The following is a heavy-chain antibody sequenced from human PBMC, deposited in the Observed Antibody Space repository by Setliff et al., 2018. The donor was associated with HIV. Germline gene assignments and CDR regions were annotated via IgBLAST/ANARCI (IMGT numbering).Heavy chain of an antibody. CDR3: AHRRYGSGSYLSYYYMDV. CDR2: IDWDDDK. J-gene: IGHJ6*03. CDR1: GFSLSASGMC. D-gene: IGHD3-10*01. Sequence: GSGPTLVNPTQTLTLTCTFSGFSLSASGMCVSWIRQPPGKALEWLARIDWDDDKYYNTSLKTRLTITKDTSKNQVVLTMTNMDPVDTATYYCAHRRYGSGSYLSYYYMDVWGKGTTVSVSS. V-gene: IGHV2-70*12.